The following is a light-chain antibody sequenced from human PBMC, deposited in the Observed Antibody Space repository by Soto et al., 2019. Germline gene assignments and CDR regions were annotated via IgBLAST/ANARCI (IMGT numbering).Light chain of an antibody. V-gene: IGKV4-1*01. CDR2: WAS. J-gene: IGKJ1*01. Sequence: DIVMTQSPDSLAVSLGERAAINCKSSQSVLSSSNNKNYLAWYQQKPRQPPKLLIYWASTRESGVPDRFSGSGSGTDFTLTISSRQAADVAVYYCQQYYATPTFGQGTKVEL. CDR1: QSVLSSSNNKNY. CDR3: QQYYATPT.